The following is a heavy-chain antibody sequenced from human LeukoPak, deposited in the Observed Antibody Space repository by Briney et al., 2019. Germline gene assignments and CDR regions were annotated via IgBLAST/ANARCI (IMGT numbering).Heavy chain of an antibody. D-gene: IGHD3-10*01. V-gene: IGHV1-69*05. CDR2: IIPIFGTA. CDR3: ARAPLLGGAYYYYMDV. CDR1: GGTFSSYA. J-gene: IGHJ6*03. Sequence: SVKVSCKASGGTFSSYAISWVRQAPGQGLEWMGGIIPIFGTANYAQKFQGRVTITTDESTSTAYMELSSLRSEDTAVYYRARAPLLGGAYYYYMDVWGKGTTVTVSS.